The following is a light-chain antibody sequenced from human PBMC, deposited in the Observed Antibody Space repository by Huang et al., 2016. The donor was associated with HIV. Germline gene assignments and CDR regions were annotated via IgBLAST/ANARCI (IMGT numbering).Light chain of an antibody. CDR3: QQYGTSPLT. Sequence: EIVLTQSPGILSLSPGERATLSVRTSQGIDSTYLAWHQQKRGQAPRLLIYGTSSRATGIPDRFSGSGSGTDFTLTISRLEPEDFAVYYCQQYGTSPLTFGRGTKVEIK. V-gene: IGKV3-20*01. CDR1: QGIDSTY. J-gene: IGKJ4*01. CDR2: GTS.